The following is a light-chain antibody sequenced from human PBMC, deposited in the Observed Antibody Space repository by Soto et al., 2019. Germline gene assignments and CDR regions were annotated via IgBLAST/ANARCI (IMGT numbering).Light chain of an antibody. J-gene: IGLJ1*01. Sequence: QSALTQPASVSGSPGQSITISCTGTSSDVGGYNYVSWYQLHPGKAPKLMIYDVSNRPSGVSNRFSGSKSGNTASLTISGLQAEDEAVYSCASYTSSSTLYVFGTGTKLTVL. CDR3: ASYTSSSTLYV. CDR2: DVS. CDR1: SSDVGGYNY. V-gene: IGLV2-14*01.